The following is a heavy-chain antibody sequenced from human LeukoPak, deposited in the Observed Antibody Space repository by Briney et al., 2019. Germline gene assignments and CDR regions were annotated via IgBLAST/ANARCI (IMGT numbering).Heavy chain of an antibody. D-gene: IGHD3-22*01. Sequence: SETLSLTCTVSGGSISSGSYYWSWIRQPAGKGLEWIGRIYTSGSTNYNPSLKSRVTISVDTSKNQFSLKLSSVTAADTAVYYCARELYYYDSSGYFGFDYWGQGTLVTVSS. V-gene: IGHV4-61*02. CDR1: GGSISSGSYY. CDR2: IYTSGST. CDR3: ARELYYYDSSGYFGFDY. J-gene: IGHJ4*02.